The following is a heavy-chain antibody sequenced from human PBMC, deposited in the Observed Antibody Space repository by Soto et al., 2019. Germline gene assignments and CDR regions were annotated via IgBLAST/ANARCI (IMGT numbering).Heavy chain of an antibody. CDR2: ISGSGGST. J-gene: IGHJ6*02. CDR3: AKSTMLHPYYYYYGMDV. D-gene: IGHD2-2*01. Sequence: RGSLRLSCAASAFAYSSYGMSWVCRAPGKGLEWVSAISGSGGSTYYADSVKGRFTISRDNSKNTLYLQMNSLRAEDTAVYYCAKSTMLHPYYYYYGMDVWGQGTTVTV. CDR1: AFAYSSYG. V-gene: IGHV3-23*01.